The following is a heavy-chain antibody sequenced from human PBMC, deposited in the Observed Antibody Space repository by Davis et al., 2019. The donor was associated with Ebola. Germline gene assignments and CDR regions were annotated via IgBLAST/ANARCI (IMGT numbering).Heavy chain of an antibody. CDR2: IDPSDSYT. Sequence: GESLKISCKGSGYSFTSYWISWVRQMPGKGLEWMGRIDPSDSYTNYSPSFQGHVTISADKSISTAYLQWSSLKASDTAMYYCARFTRYFDWLGGNGMDVWGQGTTVTVSS. D-gene: IGHD3-9*01. V-gene: IGHV5-10-1*01. CDR3: ARFTRYFDWLGGNGMDV. J-gene: IGHJ6*02. CDR1: GYSFTSYW.